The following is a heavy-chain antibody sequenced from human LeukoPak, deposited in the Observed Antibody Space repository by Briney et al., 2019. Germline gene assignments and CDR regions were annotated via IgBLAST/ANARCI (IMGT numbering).Heavy chain of an antibody. CDR3: ARVGGSNAFDI. CDR2: VNSDGSST. Sequence: GGSLRLSCAASGFTFSSYWVHWVRQAPGKGLVWVSPVNSDGSSTSYADSVKGRFTISRDNAKNTLSLQMNSLRAEDTAVYYCARVGGSNAFDIWGQGTMVIVSS. J-gene: IGHJ3*02. CDR1: GFTFSSYW. V-gene: IGHV3-74*01. D-gene: IGHD1-26*01.